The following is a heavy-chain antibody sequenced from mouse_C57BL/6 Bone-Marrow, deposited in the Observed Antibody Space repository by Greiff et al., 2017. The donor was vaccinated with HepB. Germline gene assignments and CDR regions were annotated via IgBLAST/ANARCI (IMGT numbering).Heavy chain of an antibody. V-gene: IGHV2-6*03. Sequence: QVQLQQSGPGLVAPSQSLSITCTVSGFSLTSYGVHWVRQPPGKGLEWLVVIWGDGSTTYNSALKSRLSISKDNSKSQVFLKMNSLQTDDTAMYYCASHYYGSSYVFAYWGQGTLVTVSA. D-gene: IGHD1-1*01. J-gene: IGHJ3*01. CDR3: ASHYYGSSYVFAY. CDR1: GFSLTSYG. CDR2: IWGDGST.